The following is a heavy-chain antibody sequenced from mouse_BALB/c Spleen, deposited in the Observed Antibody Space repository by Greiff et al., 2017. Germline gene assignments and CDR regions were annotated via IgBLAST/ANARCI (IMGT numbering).Heavy chain of an antibody. Sequence: DVMLVESGGGLVQPGGSRKLSCAASGFTFSSFGMHWVRQAPEKGLEWVAYISSGSSTIYYADTVKGRFTISRDNPKNTLFLQMTSLRSEDTAMYYCARANLSWFAYWGQGTLVTVSA. D-gene: IGHD4-1*01. CDR2: ISSGSSTI. J-gene: IGHJ3*01. V-gene: IGHV5-17*02. CDR3: ARANLSWFAY. CDR1: GFTFSSFG.